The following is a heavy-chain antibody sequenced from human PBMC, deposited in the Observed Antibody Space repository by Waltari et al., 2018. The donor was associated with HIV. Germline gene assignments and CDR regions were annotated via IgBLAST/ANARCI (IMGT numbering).Heavy chain of an antibody. CDR2: IYTSGST. J-gene: IGHJ4*02. V-gene: IGHV4-61*02. CDR1: GGSISSGSSY. Sequence: QVQLQESGPGLVKPSQTLSLTCTVSGGSISSGSSYWSWLRQPAGRGLEWIGRIYTSGSTNYNPSLKSRVTISVDTSKNQFSLKLSSVTAADTAVYYCARAQRDYDYVWGSYRILGFDYWGQGTLVTVSS. D-gene: IGHD3-16*02. CDR3: ARAQRDYDYVWGSYRILGFDY.